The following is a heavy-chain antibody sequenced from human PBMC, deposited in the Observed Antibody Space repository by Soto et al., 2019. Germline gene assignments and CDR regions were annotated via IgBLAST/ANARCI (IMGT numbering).Heavy chain of an antibody. V-gene: IGHV1-69*01. CDR1: GGTFSSYA. CDR3: ARAMGSSPPFDY. Sequence: QVQLVQSGAEVQKPGSSVKVSCKASGGTFSSYAISWVRQAPGQGLEWMGGIIAIFGTANYAQKFQSRVTITADESTSTDYMEMSSRRSEDTAVYYCARAMGSSPPFDYWGQGTLVTVSS. J-gene: IGHJ4*02. CDR2: IIAIFGTA. D-gene: IGHD6-6*01.